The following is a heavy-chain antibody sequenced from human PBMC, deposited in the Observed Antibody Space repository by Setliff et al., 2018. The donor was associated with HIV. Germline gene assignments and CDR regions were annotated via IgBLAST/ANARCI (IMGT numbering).Heavy chain of an antibody. J-gene: IGHJ4*02. Sequence: GSLRLSCAASGFTFSSYWMHWVRQAPGKGLVWVSRLNTDGSSTKYADSVKGRFTISRDNAKNTLYLQMDSLRGEDTAVYYCARAEGAAGGGYSLGSFDYWGQGAPVTVSS. D-gene: IGHD5-18*01. CDR3: ARAEGAAGGGYSLGSFDY. CDR2: LNTDGSST. CDR1: GFTFSSYW. V-gene: IGHV3-74*03.